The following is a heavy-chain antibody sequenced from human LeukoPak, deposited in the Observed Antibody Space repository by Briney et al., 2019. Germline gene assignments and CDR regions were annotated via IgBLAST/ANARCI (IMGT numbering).Heavy chain of an antibody. CDR2: IYYSGST. CDR3: ARGMVNPDY. J-gene: IGHJ4*02. D-gene: IGHD5-18*01. CDR1: GGSISSYY. V-gene: IGHV4-59*01. Sequence: SETLSLTCTVSGGSISSYYWSWIRQPPGKGLEWTGYIYYSGSTNYNPSLKSRVTISVDTSKNQFSLKLSSVTAADTAVYYCARGMVNPDYWGQGTLVTVSS.